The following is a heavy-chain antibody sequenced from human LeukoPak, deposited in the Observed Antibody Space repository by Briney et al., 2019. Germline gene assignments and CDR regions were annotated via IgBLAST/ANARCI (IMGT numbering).Heavy chain of an antibody. CDR3: ARGGGNGSGSYYFDY. D-gene: IGHD3-10*01. J-gene: IGHJ4*02. Sequence: PSETLSLTCTVSGGSISSSSYYWGWIRQPPGKGLEWIGSIYYSGSTYYNPSLKSRVTISVDTSKNQFSLKLSSVTAADTAVYYCARGGGNGSGSYYFDYWGQGTLVTVSS. CDR2: IYYSGST. V-gene: IGHV4-39*07. CDR1: GGSISSSSYY.